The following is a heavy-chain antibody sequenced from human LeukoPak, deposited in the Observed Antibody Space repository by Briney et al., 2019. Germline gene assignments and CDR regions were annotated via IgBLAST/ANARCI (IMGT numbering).Heavy chain of an antibody. D-gene: IGHD2-2*01. CDR2: INHSGST. Sequence: SETLSLTCAVYGGSFSGYYWSWIRQPPGKGLEWIGEINHSGSTNYIPSLKSRVTISVDTSKNQFSLKLSSVTAADTAVYYCARGLGYCSSTSCYRYNWNYDAFDIWGQGTMVTVSS. J-gene: IGHJ3*02. V-gene: IGHV4-34*01. CDR1: GGSFSGYY. CDR3: ARGLGYCSSTSCYRYNWNYDAFDI.